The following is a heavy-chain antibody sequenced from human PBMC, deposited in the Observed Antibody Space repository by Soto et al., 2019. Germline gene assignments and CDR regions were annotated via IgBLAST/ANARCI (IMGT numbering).Heavy chain of an antibody. D-gene: IGHD3-22*01. CDR3: ARVVDYCDPYYYYGMDV. V-gene: IGHV3-21*01. Sequence: GGSLRLSCAASGFTFSNYSMNWVRQAPGKRLEWVSSISCSSSYIYYADSVKGRFTISRDNAKNSLYLQMNSLRAEDTAVYFCARVVDYCDPYYYYGMDVCGQGTTVTVSS. CDR1: GFTFSNYS. CDR2: ISCSSSYI. J-gene: IGHJ6*02.